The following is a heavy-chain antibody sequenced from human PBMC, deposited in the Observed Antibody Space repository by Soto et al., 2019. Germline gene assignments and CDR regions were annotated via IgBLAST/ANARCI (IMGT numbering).Heavy chain of an antibody. J-gene: IGHJ6*02. CDR2: INHSGST. V-gene: IGHV4-34*01. D-gene: IGHD6-19*01. CDR1: GGSFSGYY. Sequence: SETLSLTCAVYGGSFSGYYWSWIRQPPGKGLEWIGEINHSGSTNYNPSLKSRVTISVDTSKNQFSLKLSSVTAADTAVYYCARGRAAGAGHYYYYYGMDVWGQGTTVTV. CDR3: ARGRAAGAGHYYYYYGMDV.